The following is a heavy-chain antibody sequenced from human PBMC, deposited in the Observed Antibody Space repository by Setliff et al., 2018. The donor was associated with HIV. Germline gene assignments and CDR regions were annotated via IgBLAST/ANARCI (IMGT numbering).Heavy chain of an antibody. V-gene: IGHV4-61*09. Sequence: LSLTCTVSGGSISSGSYYWSWIRQPAGKGLEWIGQIHTSGTTKYNPSLKSRVTMSVDTSKNQLSLKLSSLTAADTAVYYCARDRPPSTVDMLGAFDRWGQGTMVT. CDR3: ARDRPPSTVDMLGAFDR. CDR1: GGSISSGSYY. J-gene: IGHJ3*02. CDR2: IHTSGTT. D-gene: IGHD4-17*01.